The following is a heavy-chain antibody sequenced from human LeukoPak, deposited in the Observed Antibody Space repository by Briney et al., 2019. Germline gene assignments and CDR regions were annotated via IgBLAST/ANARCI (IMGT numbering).Heavy chain of an antibody. CDR1: RYTFTTYD. V-gene: IGHV1-8*01. D-gene: IGHD6-19*01. CDR2: MNPNSGNT. Sequence: ASVKVSCKASRYTFTTYDINWVRQATGQGLEWMGWMNPNSGNTGYAQKFQGRVTMTRNTSISTAYMELSSLRSEDTAVYYCARVRGSGDKEIWFDPWGEETLVTVSS. CDR3: ARVRGSGDKEIWFDP. J-gene: IGHJ5*02.